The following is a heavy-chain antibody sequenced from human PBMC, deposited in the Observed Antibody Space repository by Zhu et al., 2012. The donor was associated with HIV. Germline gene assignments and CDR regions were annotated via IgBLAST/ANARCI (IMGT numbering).Heavy chain of an antibody. Sequence: EVQLVESGGVVVQPGGSLRLSCAGSGFTFDDYTMHWVRQGPGKGLEWVSLISWDGVGTYYTDSVRGRFTISRDNSKNSLYLQMNGLRTEDTALYYCARGEPFYYGSGDYYSGAFDIWGQGTMVTVSS. CDR2: ISWDGVGT. J-gene: IGHJ3*02. CDR3: ARGEPFYYGSGDYYSGAFDI. CDR1: GFTFDDYT. V-gene: IGHV3-43*01. D-gene: IGHD3-22*01.